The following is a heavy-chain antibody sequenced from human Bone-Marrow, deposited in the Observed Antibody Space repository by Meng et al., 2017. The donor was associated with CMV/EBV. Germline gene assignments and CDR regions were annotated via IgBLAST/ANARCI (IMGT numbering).Heavy chain of an antibody. CDR2: INHSGST. CDR1: GGSFSGYY. J-gene: IGHJ4*02. V-gene: IGHV4-34*01. Sequence: GSLRLSCAVYGGSFSGYYWSWIRQPPGKGLEWIGEINHSGSTNYNPSLESRVTISVDTSKNQFSLKLSSVTAADTAVYYCARVRGFWSGYNLDYWGQGTLVTVSS. CDR3: ARVRGFWSGYNLDY. D-gene: IGHD3-3*01.